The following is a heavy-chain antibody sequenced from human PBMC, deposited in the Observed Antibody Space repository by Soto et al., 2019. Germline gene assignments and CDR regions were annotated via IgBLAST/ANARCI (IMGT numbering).Heavy chain of an antibody. CDR2: IYWDDDK. Sequence: QITLKESGPPLVKPTQTLTLTCTFSGFSLSTSGVGVGWIRQPPGKALEWLALIYWDDDKRYSPSLKSRLTITKDTSKNQVVLTMTNMDPVDTATYYCAHRPNCYDSSAFDYWGQGTLVTVSS. CDR3: AHRPNCYDSSAFDY. V-gene: IGHV2-5*02. D-gene: IGHD3-22*01. J-gene: IGHJ4*02. CDR1: GFSLSTSGVG.